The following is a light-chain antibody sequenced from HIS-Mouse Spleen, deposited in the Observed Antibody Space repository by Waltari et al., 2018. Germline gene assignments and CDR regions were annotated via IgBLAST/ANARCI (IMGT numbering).Light chain of an antibody. CDR1: QSVLYSANNKNY. J-gene: IGKJ2*01. V-gene: IGKV4-1*01. CDR3: QQYYSTPYT. Sequence: DIVMTQSPDSLAVYLGERATINCKSSQSVLYSANNKNYLAWYQQKPGQPPKRLIYWASNRESGVPDRFSGSGSGTDFTLTISSLQAEDVAVYYCQQYYSTPYTFGQGTKLEIK. CDR2: WAS.